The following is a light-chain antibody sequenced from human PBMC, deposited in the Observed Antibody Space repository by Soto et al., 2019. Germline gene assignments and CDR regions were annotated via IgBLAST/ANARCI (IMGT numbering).Light chain of an antibody. CDR3: QPLGGTKFT. CDR1: QSVGSRL. CDR2: GAS. V-gene: IGKV3-20*01. J-gene: IGKJ5*01. Sequence: EIVLTQSPGTLSLSPGERATISCMASQSVGSRLLAWYKQKTGQAPRIPIYGASTRATGIPDRLSGIGSGTPVTLKISRLEPGDGAVYYGQPLGGTKFTFGQGTRLEIK.